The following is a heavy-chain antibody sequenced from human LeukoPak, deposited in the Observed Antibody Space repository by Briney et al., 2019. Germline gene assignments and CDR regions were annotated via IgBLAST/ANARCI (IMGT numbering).Heavy chain of an antibody. J-gene: IGHJ4*02. CDR2: MSYDGRNK. Sequence: GGSLRLSCTASGLTFSTYDMHWARHAPGRGLECVANMSYDGRNKYYIDAVKGRFTISRDNSKNTLYLQMDSLRAEDTAVYYCANGRPGSSSWDPEFDFWGQGTLVTASS. CDR3: ANGRPGSSSWDPEFDF. D-gene: IGHD6-13*01. CDR1: GLTFSTYD. V-gene: IGHV3-30*18.